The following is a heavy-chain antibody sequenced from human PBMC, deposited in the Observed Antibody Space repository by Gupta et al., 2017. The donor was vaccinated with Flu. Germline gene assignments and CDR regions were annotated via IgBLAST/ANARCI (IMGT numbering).Heavy chain of an antibody. CDR2: MYSSGST. J-gene: IGHJ6*02. CDR1: GASIRSYY. Sequence: QVQLQESGPGLVRPSETLSLTCDVSGASIRSYYWSWVRRTAGKGLEWIGRMYSSGSTNYYTPLRSRVTMSIDTSRNQFSLKLSSVTAADTAVYYCARDGGSSSGWNPGRGDSYYGLDVWGQGTTVTVSS. CDR3: ARDGGSSSGWNPGRGDSYYGLDV. D-gene: IGHD6-19*01. V-gene: IGHV4-4*07.